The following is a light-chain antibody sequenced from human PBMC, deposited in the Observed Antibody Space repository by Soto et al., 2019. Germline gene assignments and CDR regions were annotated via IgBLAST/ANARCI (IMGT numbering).Light chain of an antibody. Sequence: DIQMTQSPSTLSASVGDSVTITCRASLSIDRWLAWYQQKSGKAPKLLIYEASKLESGVPSRFSGSGSGTEFTLTISSLQPDDFATYYCQQYNGFPHTFGQGTKLEIK. J-gene: IGKJ2*01. CDR3: QQYNGFPHT. CDR2: EAS. CDR1: LSIDRW. V-gene: IGKV1-5*03.